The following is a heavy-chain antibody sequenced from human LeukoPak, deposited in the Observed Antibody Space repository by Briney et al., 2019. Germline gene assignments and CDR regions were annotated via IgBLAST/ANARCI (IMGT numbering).Heavy chain of an antibody. J-gene: IGHJ4*02. CDR3: ARNSGYDGGIVDY. CDR1: GFTVSSNY. CDR2: IYSGGST. V-gene: IGHV3-53*01. D-gene: IGHD5-12*01. Sequence: GGSLRLSCVASGFTVSSNYMGWVRQAPGKGLEWVSVIYSGGSTYYADSVKGRFTISRDNSKNTLYLQMNSLRAEDTAVHYCARNSGYDGGIVDYWGQGTLVTVSS.